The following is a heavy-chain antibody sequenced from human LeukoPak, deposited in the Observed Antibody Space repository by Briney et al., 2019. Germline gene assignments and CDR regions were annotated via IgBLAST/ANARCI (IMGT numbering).Heavy chain of an antibody. Sequence: GGSLRLSCAASGFTFSSYEMNWVRQAPGKGLEWVSYISSSGSTIYYADSVKGRFTISRDNAKNSLYLQLNSLRAEDTAVYYCARGLYYYGSGSQLYPLDYWGQGTLVTVSS. CDR1: GFTFSSYE. D-gene: IGHD3-10*01. CDR2: ISSSGSTI. J-gene: IGHJ4*02. V-gene: IGHV3-48*03. CDR3: ARGLYYYGSGSQLYPLDY.